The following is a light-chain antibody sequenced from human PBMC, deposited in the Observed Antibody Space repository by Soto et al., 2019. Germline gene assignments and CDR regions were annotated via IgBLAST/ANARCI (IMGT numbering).Light chain of an antibody. Sequence: EIVLTQSPATLSLSPGERATLSCRASQSVSSYLAWYQQKPGQAPRLLIYDASNRATGIPARFSGSGSGTDFKLTISSLEPEDFEVYYCQQRSNWPPLTFGGGTKVEIK. J-gene: IGKJ4*01. CDR1: QSVSSY. CDR3: QQRSNWPPLT. V-gene: IGKV3-11*01. CDR2: DAS.